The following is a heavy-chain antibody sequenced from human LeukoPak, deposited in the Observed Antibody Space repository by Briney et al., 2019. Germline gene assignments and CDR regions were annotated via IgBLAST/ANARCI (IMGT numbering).Heavy chain of an antibody. CDR1: GGSISSYH. Sequence: SETLSLTCTVPGGSISSYHWNWIREPPGKGLELIWYLQYSGSTNYNPSLKGRVTISVDTSKNQFSLKLSSVTAADTAMYYCASLGVCSSTSCFPYWFDPWGQGTLVTVSS. CDR2: LQYSGST. J-gene: IGHJ5*02. CDR3: ASLGVCSSTSCFPYWFDP. V-gene: IGHV4-59*08. D-gene: IGHD2-2*01.